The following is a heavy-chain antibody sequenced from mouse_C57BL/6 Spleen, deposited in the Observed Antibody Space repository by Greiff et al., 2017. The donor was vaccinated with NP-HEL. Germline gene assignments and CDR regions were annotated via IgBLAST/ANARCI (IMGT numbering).Heavy chain of an antibody. V-gene: IGHV1-15*01. CDR1: GYTFTDYE. Sequence: VKLMESGAELVRPGASLTLSCKASGYTFTDYEMHWVKQTPVHGLEWIGAIDPETGGTAYNQKFKGKAILTADKSSSTAYMELRSLTSEDSAVYYCTRYYYGSSGGFAYWGQGTLVTVSA. CDR2: IDPETGGT. J-gene: IGHJ3*01. CDR3: TRYYYGSSGGFAY. D-gene: IGHD1-1*01.